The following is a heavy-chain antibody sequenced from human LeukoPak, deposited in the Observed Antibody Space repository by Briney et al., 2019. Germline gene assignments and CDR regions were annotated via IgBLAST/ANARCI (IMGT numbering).Heavy chain of an antibody. CDR2: INPSGGST. CDR3: AGGYRRIAVAGIIDY. Sequence: ASVKVSCKASGYTFTSYYMHWVRQAPGQGLEWMGIINPSGGSTSYAQKFQGRVTMTRDMSTSTVYMELSSLRSEDTAVYYCAGGYRRIAVAGIIDYWGQGTLVTVSS. J-gene: IGHJ4*02. D-gene: IGHD6-19*01. CDR1: GYTFTSYY. V-gene: IGHV1-46*01.